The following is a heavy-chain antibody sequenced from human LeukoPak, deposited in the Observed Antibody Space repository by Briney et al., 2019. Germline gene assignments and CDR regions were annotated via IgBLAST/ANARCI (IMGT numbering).Heavy chain of an antibody. D-gene: IGHD5-24*01. CDR3: ARSMRRREFDY. J-gene: IGHJ4*02. V-gene: IGHV4-59*01. Sequence: SETLSLTCTISGGSIRNYYWSWVRQSPGKGLEWIGYILSGTPTYNPSLKSRVTMSIDTSKNQFSLNLKSVTGADTAVYYCARSMRRREFDYWGQGTLVTVSS. CDR2: ILSGTP. CDR1: GGSIRNYY.